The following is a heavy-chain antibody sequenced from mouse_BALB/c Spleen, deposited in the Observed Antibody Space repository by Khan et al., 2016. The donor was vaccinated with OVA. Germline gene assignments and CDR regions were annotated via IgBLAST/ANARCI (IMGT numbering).Heavy chain of an antibody. J-gene: IGHJ2*01. CDR3: ARIYGSDFDY. D-gene: IGHD1-1*01. V-gene: IGHV1-20*02. Sequence: EQLKESGPELVKPGASVKISCKASGYSFTGYFMNWVMQSHGKSLEWIGRINPHIGETFYNQKFKGKATLTVDESSSTAHMELRSLASEDSAVYYCARIYGSDFDYWGQGTTLTVSS. CDR1: GYSFTGYF. CDR2: INPHIGET.